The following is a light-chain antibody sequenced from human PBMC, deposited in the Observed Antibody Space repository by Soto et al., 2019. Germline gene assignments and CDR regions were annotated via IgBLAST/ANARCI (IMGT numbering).Light chain of an antibody. CDR3: QSYDSSLSAL. Sequence: QSVLTQEASVSGTVGQKVTLSCTGNSNNVGSYAVGWYQQISHGAPKTVMFGNSLPSGIPDRFSGSKSGTSASLAITGLQAEDEADYYCQSYDSSLSALFGGGTKVTVL. CDR2: GNS. V-gene: IGLV1-40*01. CDR1: SNNVGSYA. J-gene: IGLJ2*01.